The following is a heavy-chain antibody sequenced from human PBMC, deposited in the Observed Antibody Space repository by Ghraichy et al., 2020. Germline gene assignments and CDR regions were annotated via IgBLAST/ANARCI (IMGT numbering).Heavy chain of an antibody. J-gene: IGHJ4*02. D-gene: IGHD3-22*01. V-gene: IGHV3-30*18. CDR3: AKEYDSRGYGAHFDY. CDR2: ISYDGNTE. Sequence: GESLNISCAASGFTFSSYGMQWVRQAPGKGLEWVAVISYDGNTEYYADFVKGRFSISRDNSKNTLYLQMNSLRAEDTAVYYCAKEYDSRGYGAHFDYWGQGSLVTVSS. CDR1: GFTFSSYG.